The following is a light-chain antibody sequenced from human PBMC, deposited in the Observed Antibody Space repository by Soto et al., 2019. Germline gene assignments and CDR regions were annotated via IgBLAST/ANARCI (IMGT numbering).Light chain of an antibody. CDR2: DVS. V-gene: IGLV2-11*01. CDR1: SSDVGGYNY. J-gene: IGLJ1*01. Sequence: QSALTQPRSASGSPGQSITISCTGTSSDVGGYNYVSWYQQHPAKAPKLIIFDVSKRPSGVPNRFSGSKSGNTASLTISGLRAEDEADYYCCSYVGRNTYVFGTGTQLTVL. CDR3: CSYVGRNTYV.